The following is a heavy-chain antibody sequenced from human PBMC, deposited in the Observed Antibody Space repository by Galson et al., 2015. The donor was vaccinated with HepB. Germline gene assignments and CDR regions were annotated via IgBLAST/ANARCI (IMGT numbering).Heavy chain of an antibody. V-gene: IGHV3-74*01. Sequence: SLRLSCAASGFTFSSYWMHWVRQAPGKGPVWVSRINSDGSSTSYADSVKGRFTISRDNAKNTLYLQMNSLRVEDTAVYYCTGGPWCSGGSCYPFDYWGQGTLVTVSS. J-gene: IGHJ4*02. D-gene: IGHD2-15*01. CDR3: TGGPWCSGGSCYPFDY. CDR2: INSDGSST. CDR1: GFTFSSYW.